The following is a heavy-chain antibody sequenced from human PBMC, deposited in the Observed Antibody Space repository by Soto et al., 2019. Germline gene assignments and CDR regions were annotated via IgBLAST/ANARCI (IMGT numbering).Heavy chain of an antibody. CDR1: GFTFSSYS. V-gene: IGHV3-64*01. Sequence: EVQLVESGGGLVQPGGSLRLSCEASGFTFSSYSMHWVRQAPGKGLEYVSAIGSGGNTYYANFVKGRFTISRDTSKNTLYLQMGSLRPEDMGVYYCARIRQSYGDYDYWGQGTLVTVSS. CDR3: ARIRQSYGDYDY. J-gene: IGHJ4*02. D-gene: IGHD4-17*01. CDR2: IGSGGNT.